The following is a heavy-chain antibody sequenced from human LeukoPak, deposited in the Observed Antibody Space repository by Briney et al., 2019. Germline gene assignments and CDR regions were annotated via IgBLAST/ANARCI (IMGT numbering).Heavy chain of an antibody. CDR3: ARGGGLDV. D-gene: IGHD3-16*01. CDR2: IKQDGSDK. J-gene: IGHJ6*02. CDR1: GFTFSSFW. Sequence: PGGSLRLSCVASGFTFSSFWMSWVRQAPGKGLEWVANIKQDGSDKYYVDSVKGRFTISRDNAKNSLYLQMSNLRAEDTAVYFCARGGGLDVWGQGATVTVSS. V-gene: IGHV3-7*03.